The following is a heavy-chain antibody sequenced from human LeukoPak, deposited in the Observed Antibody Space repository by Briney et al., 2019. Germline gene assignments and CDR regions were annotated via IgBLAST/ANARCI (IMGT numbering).Heavy chain of an antibody. J-gene: IGHJ5*02. Sequence: GGSLRLSCAASGFTFSSYAISWVRQAPGKGPEWVSAISGSGGSTYYAASVKGRFTISRDNSKNTLYLQMNSLRAEDTAVYYCAKDRVFHPLNWFDPWGQGTLVTVSS. CDR1: GFTFSSYA. CDR2: ISGSGGST. CDR3: AKDRVFHPLNWFDP. V-gene: IGHV3-23*01. D-gene: IGHD2-21*01.